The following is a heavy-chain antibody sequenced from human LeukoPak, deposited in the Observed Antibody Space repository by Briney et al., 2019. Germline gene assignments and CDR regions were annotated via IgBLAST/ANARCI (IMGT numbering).Heavy chain of an antibody. J-gene: IGHJ4*02. Sequence: GGSLRLSCAASGFTFNNYGMAWFRQAPGKGLEWVSTISSGSENTHYADSVKGRFTISRDNSKNTLYLQMNDLRVDDTAVYYCAKKGQADDNGKPDWGQGALVTVSS. CDR3: AKKGQADDNGKPD. V-gene: IGHV3-23*01. CDR2: ISSGSENT. D-gene: IGHD1-1*01. CDR1: GFTFNNYG.